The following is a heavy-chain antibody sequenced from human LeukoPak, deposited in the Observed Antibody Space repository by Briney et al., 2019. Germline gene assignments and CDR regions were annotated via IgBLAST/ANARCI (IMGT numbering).Heavy chain of an antibody. CDR3: AGATFDYYDSSGYYDY. V-gene: IGHV3-53*01. J-gene: IGHJ4*02. CDR1: GFTVSSNY. D-gene: IGHD3-22*01. Sequence: GGSLRPSCAASGFTVSSNYMSWVRQAPGKGLEWVSVIYSGGSTYYANSVKGRFTISRDNSKNTLYLQMNSLRAEDTAVYYCAGATFDYYDSSGYYDYWGQGTLVTVSS. CDR2: IYSGGST.